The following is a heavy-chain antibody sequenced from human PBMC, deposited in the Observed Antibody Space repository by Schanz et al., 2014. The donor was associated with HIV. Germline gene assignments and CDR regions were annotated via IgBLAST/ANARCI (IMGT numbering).Heavy chain of an antibody. Sequence: LVESGGGLVQPGRSLRLSCAASGFNFNNYAMTWVRQAPGKGLEWVSSISESGGRTYYADSGNGRLTISRDNSKNTLYLQMTTLRIDDTAVYYCAKPEYDSRGNSQSHFDYWGQGTLVTVSS. CDR1: GFNFNNYA. D-gene: IGHD3-22*01. J-gene: IGHJ4*02. CDR2: ISESGGRT. V-gene: IGHV3-23*04. CDR3: AKPEYDSRGNSQSHFDY.